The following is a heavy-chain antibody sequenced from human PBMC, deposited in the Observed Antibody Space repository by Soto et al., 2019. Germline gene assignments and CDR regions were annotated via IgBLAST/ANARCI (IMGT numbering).Heavy chain of an antibody. D-gene: IGHD5-18*01. Sequence: SETLSLTCTVSGGSISSGDYYWCWIRQPPGKGLEWIGYIYYSGSTYYNPSLKSRVTISVDTSKNQFSLKLSSVTAADTAVYHCAGFYVDTAMVTMWVGWFDPWGQGTLVTVSS. J-gene: IGHJ5*02. V-gene: IGHV4-30-4*01. CDR2: IYYSGST. CDR3: AGFYVDTAMVTMWVGWFDP. CDR1: GGSISSGDYY.